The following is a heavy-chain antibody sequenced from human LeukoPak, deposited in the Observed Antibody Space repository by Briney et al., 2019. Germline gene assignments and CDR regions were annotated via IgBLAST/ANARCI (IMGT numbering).Heavy chain of an antibody. V-gene: IGHV3-23*01. CDR1: GFTINIYS. Sequence: GGSLRLSCAASGFTINIYSMSWVRQAPGKGLEWVSSITSSGDATFYADSVKDRFTISRDNSKNMLYLQMSRLRAEDTAVYYCAKDRPNYHESNGHYYRPNGDYWGQGTLVTVSS. D-gene: IGHD3-22*01. CDR2: ITSSGDAT. CDR3: AKDRPNYHESNGHYYRPNGDY. J-gene: IGHJ4*02.